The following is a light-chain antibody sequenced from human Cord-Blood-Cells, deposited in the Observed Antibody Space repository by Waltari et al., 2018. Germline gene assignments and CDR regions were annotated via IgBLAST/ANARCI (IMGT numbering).Light chain of an antibody. CDR3: QTWGTGMNWV. CDR1: SGHSSYA. Sequence: QLVLTQSPSASASLAASVKHTCTRSSGHSSYAIAWHQQQPEKGPRYLMKLTSDGSHSKGDGIPDRFSGSSSGAERYLTITSLQSEDEADYYCQTWGTGMNWVFGGGTKLTVL. V-gene: IGLV4-69*01. J-gene: IGLJ3*02. CDR2: LTSDGSH.